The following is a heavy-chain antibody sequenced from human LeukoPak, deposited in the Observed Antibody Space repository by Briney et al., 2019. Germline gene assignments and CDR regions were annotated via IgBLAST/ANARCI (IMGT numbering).Heavy chain of an antibody. CDR2: ISSSSSYI. J-gene: IGHJ4*02. D-gene: IGHD2/OR15-2a*01. CDR1: GFTFSSYS. Sequence: KSGGSLRLSCAASGFTFSSYSMNWVRQAPGKGLEWVSSISSSSSYIYYADSVKGRFTISRDNAKNSLYLQMNSLRAEDTAVYYRAREGRIGSALDYWGQGTLVTVSS. CDR3: AREGRIGSALDY. V-gene: IGHV3-21*01.